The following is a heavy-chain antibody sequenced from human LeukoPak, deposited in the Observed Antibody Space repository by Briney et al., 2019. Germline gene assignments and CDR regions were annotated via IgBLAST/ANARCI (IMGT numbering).Heavy chain of an antibody. D-gene: IGHD3-9*01. J-gene: IGHJ6*04. CDR3: ANGPSYDILTGYYYYYYGMDV. V-gene: IGHV3-30*18. CDR1: GFTFSSYG. Sequence: PGGSLRLFCAASGFTFSSYGMHWVRQAPGKGLEWVAVISYDGSNKYYADSVKGRFTISRDNSKNTLYLQMNSLRAEDTAVYYCANGPSYDILTGYYYYYYGMDVWGKGTTVTVSS. CDR2: ISYDGSNK.